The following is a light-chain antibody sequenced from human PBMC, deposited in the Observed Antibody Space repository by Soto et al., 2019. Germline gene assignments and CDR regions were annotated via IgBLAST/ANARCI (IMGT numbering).Light chain of an antibody. Sequence: QSVLTQPASVSGSAGQSISISCAGTNSDIGRYNFDSWYQQRPGQAPKLLIFDVSNRPSGISDRFSGSKSGQTASLTISGLQAEDEADYYCNSYTSSSPPYVFGTG. CDR1: NSDIGRYNF. CDR3: NSYTSSSPPYV. J-gene: IGLJ1*01. CDR2: DVS. V-gene: IGLV2-14*01.